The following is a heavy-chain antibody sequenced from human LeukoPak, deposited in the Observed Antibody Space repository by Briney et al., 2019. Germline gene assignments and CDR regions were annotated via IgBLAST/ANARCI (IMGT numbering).Heavy chain of an antibody. V-gene: IGHV3-13*01. J-gene: IGHJ6*02. CDR2: IGTAGDT. CDR1: GFTFSSYD. D-gene: IGHD5-12*01. Sequence: GGSLRLSCAASGFTFSSYDMHWVRQATGKGLEWVSAIGTAGDTYYPGSVKGRFTISRENAKNSLYLQMNSLRAGDTAVYYCARAEISGYTTDYGMDVWGQGTTVTVSS. CDR3: ARAEISGYTTDYGMDV.